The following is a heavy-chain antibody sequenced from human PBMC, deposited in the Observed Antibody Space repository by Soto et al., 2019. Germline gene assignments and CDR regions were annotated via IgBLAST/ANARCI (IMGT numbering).Heavy chain of an antibody. J-gene: IGHJ4*01. D-gene: IGHD1-1*01. Sequence: SETLSLTCFVSGGSISRGIFYWTWIRQHPWKGLEWIGYVSYNGSTFYKPSLESRVAMSADTSKNQFSLRLNSVTAADTAVYFCARGVDGNPNHFDYWGRGTLVNVSS. CDR2: VSYNGST. V-gene: IGHV4-31*03. CDR1: GGSISRGIFY. CDR3: ARGVDGNPNHFDY.